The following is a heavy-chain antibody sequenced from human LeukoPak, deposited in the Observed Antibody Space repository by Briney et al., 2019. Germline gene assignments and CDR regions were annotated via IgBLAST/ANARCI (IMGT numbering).Heavy chain of an antibody. Sequence: PGGSLRLSCAASGFSFSTYAMHWVRQAPGKGLEWVAAISFDGSNKYYADSVKGRFTISRDNSQNTLYLQLNTLRTEDTAVYFCARPYSGNYYRQVDYWGQGTLVTVSS. CDR2: ISFDGSNK. V-gene: IGHV3-30-3*01. J-gene: IGHJ4*02. CDR1: GFSFSTYA. CDR3: ARPYSGNYYRQVDY. D-gene: IGHD1-26*01.